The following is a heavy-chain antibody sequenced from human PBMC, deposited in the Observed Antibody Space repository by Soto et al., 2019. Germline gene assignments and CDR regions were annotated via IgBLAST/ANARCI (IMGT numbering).Heavy chain of an antibody. CDR2: IYDSGST. CDR3: ARDNGVGP. D-gene: IGHD2-8*01. CDR1: GGSISSGDYY. J-gene: IGHJ5*02. Sequence: QVQLQESGPGLVKPSQTLSLTCTVSGGSISSGDYYWSWIRQPPGKGLEWIGYIYDSGSTYYNSSXTSRVNITLDTSKNQFSLKLTSVTAADTAVYYCARDNGVGPWGQGTLVTVSS. V-gene: IGHV4-30-4*01.